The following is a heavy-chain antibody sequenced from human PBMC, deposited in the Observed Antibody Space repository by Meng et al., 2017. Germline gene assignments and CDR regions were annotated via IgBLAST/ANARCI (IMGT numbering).Heavy chain of an antibody. J-gene: IGHJ3*02. CDR1: GFTFSSYS. CDR3: ARVSRTRGAFDI. Sequence: GESLKISCAASGFTFSSYSMNWVRQAPGKGLEWVSSISSSSSYIYYADSVKGRFTISRDNSKNTLYLQMNSLRAEDTAVYYCARVSRTRGAFDIWGQGTIVTVSS. V-gene: IGHV3-21*04. CDR2: ISSSSSYI. D-gene: IGHD1-14*01.